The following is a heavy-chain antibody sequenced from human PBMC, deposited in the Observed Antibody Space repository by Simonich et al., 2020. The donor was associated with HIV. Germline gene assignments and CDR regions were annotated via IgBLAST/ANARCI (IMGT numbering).Heavy chain of an antibody. V-gene: IGHV4-34*01. CDR1: GGSFSGYY. CDR3: ARGFYQRLYYFDY. D-gene: IGHD2-2*01. Sequence: QVQLQQWGAGLLKPSETLSLTCAVYGGSFSGYYWSWIRQPPGKGLGWSGEINHSGSTNYTPSLKSRVTISVDTSKNQFSLKLSSVTAADTAVYYCARGFYQRLYYFDYWGQGTLVTVSS. J-gene: IGHJ4*02. CDR2: INHSGST.